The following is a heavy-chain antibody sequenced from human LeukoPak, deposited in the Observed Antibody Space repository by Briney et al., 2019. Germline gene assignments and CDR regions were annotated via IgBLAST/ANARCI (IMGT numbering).Heavy chain of an antibody. D-gene: IGHD3-22*01. J-gene: IGHJ4*02. V-gene: IGHV3-30*03. CDR3: AREDYYYDSSVDY. CDR1: GFTFSSYG. CDR2: ISYDGSNK. Sequence: GGSLRLSCAASGFTFSSYGMSWVRQAPGKGLEWVAVISYDGSNKYYADSVKGRFTISRDNSKNTLYLQMNSLRAEDTAVYYCAREDYYYDSSVDYWGQGTLVTVSS.